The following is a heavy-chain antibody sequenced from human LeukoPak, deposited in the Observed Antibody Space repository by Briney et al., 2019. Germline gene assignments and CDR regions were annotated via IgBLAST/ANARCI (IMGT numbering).Heavy chain of an antibody. J-gene: IGHJ4*02. CDR1: GFTFSSFA. D-gene: IGHD6-13*01. V-gene: IGHV3-23*01. CDR3: ARPAYSSSWYYFEY. CDR2: ISNSGGGT. Sequence: GGSLRLSCAASGFTFSSFAMSWVRLAPGKGLEWVSSISNSGGGTYYAESVKGRFTISRDNSKNTLYLQMSSLRAEDTAIYYCARPAYSSSWYYFEYWGKGTLVTVSS.